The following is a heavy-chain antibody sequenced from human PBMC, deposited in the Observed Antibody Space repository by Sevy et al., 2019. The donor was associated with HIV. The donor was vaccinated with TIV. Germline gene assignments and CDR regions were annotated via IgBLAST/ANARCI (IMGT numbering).Heavy chain of an antibody. CDR1: GFTFSSYS. CDR2: ISSSSTYI. V-gene: IGHV3-21*01. Sequence: GGSLRLSCAASGFTFSSYSMNWVRQAPGKGLEWVSSISSSSTYIFYADSVKGRFTISRDNARNSLYLQMNSLRAEDTAMYYCARAPPYTYGFFDLDPWGQGTLVTVSS. D-gene: IGHD5-18*01. CDR3: ARAPPYTYGFFDLDP. J-gene: IGHJ5*02.